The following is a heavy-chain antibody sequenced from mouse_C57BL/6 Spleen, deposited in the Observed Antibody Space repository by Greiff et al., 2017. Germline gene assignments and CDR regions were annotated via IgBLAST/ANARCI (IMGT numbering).Heavy chain of an antibody. V-gene: IGHV2-3*01. Sequence: QVQLQQSGPGLVAPSPSLSITCTVSGFSLTSYGVSWVRQPPGKGLEWLGVIWGAGSTTYHSPLLSRLSISKDNSKSQFILKLNRRQTDDTATYYCAKEGDSSGFYYYAMDYWGQGTSVTVSS. CDR2: IWGAGST. J-gene: IGHJ4*01. D-gene: IGHD3-2*02. CDR3: AKEGDSSGFYYYAMDY. CDR1: GFSLTSYG.